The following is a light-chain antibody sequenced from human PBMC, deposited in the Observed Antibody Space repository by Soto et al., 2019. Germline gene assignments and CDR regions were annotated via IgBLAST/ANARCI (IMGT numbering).Light chain of an antibody. CDR3: QQYGSSPIT. CDR2: DAS. CDR1: QSVSSSY. V-gene: IGKV3D-20*01. Sequence: EIVLTQSPGTLSLSPGERATLSCMASQSVSSSYLAWYQQKPGLAPRLLIYDASSRATGIPDRFSGSGSGTDFTLTISRLEPEDFAVYYCQQYGSSPITFGQGTRLEI. J-gene: IGKJ5*01.